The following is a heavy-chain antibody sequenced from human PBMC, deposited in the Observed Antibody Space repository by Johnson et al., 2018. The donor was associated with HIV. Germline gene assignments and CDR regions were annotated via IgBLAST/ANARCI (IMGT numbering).Heavy chain of an antibody. J-gene: IGHJ3*02. CDR3: ARDRRDDFWSGYSHGFDI. CDR1: GFSVSSYA. Sequence: QVQLVESGGGLVQSGGSLRLSCGASGFSVSSYAMHWVRQAPGKGLEWVAVISYDGSNKYYTDSVKGRFTISRDNSKKTLYLQMNSLRAEDTAVYYCARDRRDDFWSGYSHGFDIWGQGTMVTVSS. CDR2: ISYDGSNK. V-gene: IGHV3-30-3*01. D-gene: IGHD3-3*01.